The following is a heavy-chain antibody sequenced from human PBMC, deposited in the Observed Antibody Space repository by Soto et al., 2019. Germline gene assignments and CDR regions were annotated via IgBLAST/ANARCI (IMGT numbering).Heavy chain of an antibody. D-gene: IGHD3-3*01. CDR2: INPSGGST. CDR3: ARARTYYDFWSGYYSLGY. CDR1: GYTFTSYY. V-gene: IGHV1-46*01. J-gene: IGHJ4*02. Sequence: QVQLVQSGAEVKKPGASVKVSCKASGYTFTSYYMHWVRQAPGQGLEWMGIINPSGGSTSYAQKFQGRVTMPRDTSTSTVYMELSSLRSEDTAVYYCARARTYYDFWSGYYSLGYWGQGTLVTVSS.